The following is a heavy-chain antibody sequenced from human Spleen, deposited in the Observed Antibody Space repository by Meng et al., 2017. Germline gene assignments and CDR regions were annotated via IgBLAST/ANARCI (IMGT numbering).Heavy chain of an antibody. CDR2: IYSGGST. CDR3: ASDYGGNS. J-gene: IGHJ5*01. D-gene: IGHD4-23*01. CDR1: GFTFSSYE. Sequence: GESLKISCAASGFTFSSYEMNWVRQAPGKGLEWVSVIYSGGSTYYADSVKGRFTISRHNSKNTLYLQMNSLRAEDTAVYYCASDYGGNSWGHGTPVTVAS. V-gene: IGHV3-53*04.